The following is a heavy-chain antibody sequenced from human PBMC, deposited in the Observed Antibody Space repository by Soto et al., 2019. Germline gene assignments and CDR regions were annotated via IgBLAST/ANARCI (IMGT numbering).Heavy chain of an antibody. Sequence: EVQLVESGGGLVKPGGSLRLSCAASGFTFSSYSMNWVRQAPGKGLEWVSSISSSSSYIYYADSVKGRFTISRDNAKNSLYLQMNSLRAEDTAVYYCARVGSGSYSQAYYFDYWGQGTLVTDSS. CDR2: ISSSSSYI. CDR1: GFTFSSYS. V-gene: IGHV3-21*01. D-gene: IGHD1-26*01. J-gene: IGHJ4*02. CDR3: ARVGSGSYSQAYYFDY.